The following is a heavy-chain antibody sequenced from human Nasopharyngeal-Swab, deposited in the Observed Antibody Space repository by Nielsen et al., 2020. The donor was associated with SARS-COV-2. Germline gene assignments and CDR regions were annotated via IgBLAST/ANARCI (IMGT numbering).Heavy chain of an antibody. Sequence: WIRQPPGKGLEWIGYIYYSGSTNYNPSLKSRVTISVDTSKNQFSLKLSSVTAADMAVYYCASKRGYSGYEFDYWGQGTLVTVSS. D-gene: IGHD5-12*01. J-gene: IGHJ4*02. V-gene: IGHV4-59*01. CDR3: ASKRGYSGYEFDY. CDR2: IYYSGST.